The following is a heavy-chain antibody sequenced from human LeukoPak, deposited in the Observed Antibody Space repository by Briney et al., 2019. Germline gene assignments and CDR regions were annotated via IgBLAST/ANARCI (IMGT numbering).Heavy chain of an antibody. CDR3: ARGKGESVYDFWNGYNWFDP. J-gene: IGHJ5*02. V-gene: IGHV4-30-4*01. CDR2: IYYSGST. Sequence: PSETLSLTCTVSGGSISSGDYYWSWIRQPPGKGLEWIGYIYYSGSTYYNPSLKSRVTISVDTSKNQFSLKLSSVTAADTAVYYCARGKGESVYDFWNGYNWFDPWGQGTLVTVSS. CDR1: GGSISSGDYY. D-gene: IGHD3-3*01.